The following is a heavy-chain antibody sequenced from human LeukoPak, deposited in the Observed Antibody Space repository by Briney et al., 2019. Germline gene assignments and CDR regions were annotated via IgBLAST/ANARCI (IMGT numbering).Heavy chain of an antibody. Sequence: GGSLRLSCAASGFTVSSNYMSWVRQAPGKGLEWVSVIYSGGSTYYADSVKGRFTISRDNSKNTLYLQMNSLRAEDTAVYYCARGPSGTLDAFDIWGQGTMVTVSS. CDR2: IYSGGST. CDR3: ARGPSGTLDAFDI. CDR1: GFTVSSNY. D-gene: IGHD3-3*01. J-gene: IGHJ3*02. V-gene: IGHV3-53*01.